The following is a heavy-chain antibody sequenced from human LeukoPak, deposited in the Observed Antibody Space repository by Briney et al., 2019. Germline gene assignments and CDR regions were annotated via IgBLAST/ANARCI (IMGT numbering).Heavy chain of an antibody. Sequence: GGSLRLSCAASGFTVSSNYMSWVRQAPGKGLEWVSVIYSGGSTYYADSVKGRFTISRDNSKNTLYLRMNSLRAEDTAVYYCARDGDSSGWYYFDYWGQGTLVTVSS. CDR3: ARDGDSSGWYYFDY. D-gene: IGHD6-19*01. J-gene: IGHJ4*02. CDR1: GFTVSSNY. CDR2: IYSGGST. V-gene: IGHV3-66*01.